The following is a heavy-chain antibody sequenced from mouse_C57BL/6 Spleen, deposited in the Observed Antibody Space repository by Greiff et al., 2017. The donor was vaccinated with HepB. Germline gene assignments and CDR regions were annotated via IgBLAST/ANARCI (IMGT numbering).Heavy chain of an antibody. CDR3: ARSRGDYDTYAMDY. J-gene: IGHJ4*01. CDR1: GYTFTSYW. D-gene: IGHD2-4*01. V-gene: IGHV1-55*01. CDR2: IYPGSGST. Sequence: VQLQQPGAELVKPGASVKTSCKASGYTFTSYWITWVKQRPGQGLEWIGDIYPGSGSTNYNEKFKSKATLTVDTSSSTAYMQLSSLTSEDSAVYYCARSRGDYDTYAMDYWGQGTSVTVSS.